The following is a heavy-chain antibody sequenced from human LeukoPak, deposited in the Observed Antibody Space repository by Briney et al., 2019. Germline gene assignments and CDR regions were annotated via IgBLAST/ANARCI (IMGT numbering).Heavy chain of an antibody. CDR2: INHSGST. Sequence: PSETLSLTYAVYARSYSGFYWSWIRQHPGKGLKGRGEINHSGSTNYNPSLKSRVTISVDTSKNQFSLKLSSVTAADTAVYYCARLGYSGTYRAPPDYWGQGTLVTVSS. J-gene: IGHJ4*02. D-gene: IGHD1-26*01. CDR1: ARSYSGFY. V-gene: IGHV4-34*01. CDR3: ARLGYSGTYRAPPDY.